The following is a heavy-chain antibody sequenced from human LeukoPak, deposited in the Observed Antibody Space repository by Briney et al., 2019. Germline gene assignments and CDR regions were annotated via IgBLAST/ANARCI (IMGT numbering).Heavy chain of an antibody. J-gene: IGHJ4*02. D-gene: IGHD3-3*01. CDR1: GFTFSHYG. V-gene: IGHV3-33*06. CDR2: IWSDASDK. CDR3: AKVSSRITISGRLDY. Sequence: GGSLRLSCSASGFTFSHYGMHWVRQAPGTGLEWVAVIWSDASDKYYANSVKGRFTISRDNFKNSLYLQMNSLRAEDTALYYCAKVSSRITISGRLDYWGRGTLVTVSS.